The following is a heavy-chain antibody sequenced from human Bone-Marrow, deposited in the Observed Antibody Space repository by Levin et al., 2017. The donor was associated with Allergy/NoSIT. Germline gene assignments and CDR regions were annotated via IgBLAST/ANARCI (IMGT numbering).Heavy chain of an antibody. CDR2: IYSSGIT. D-gene: IGHD1-26*01. CDR3: VREPSGSYGKNYYYYGMDV. Sequence: SETLSLTCTVSGVSISSYYWSWIRQPAGKGLEWIGRIYSSGITNYNPSLQSRVTMSADTSKSEVSLKVTSVTAADTAVYYCVREPSGSYGKNYYYYGMDVWGQGTTVTVSS. J-gene: IGHJ6*02. CDR1: GVSISSYY. V-gene: IGHV4-4*07.